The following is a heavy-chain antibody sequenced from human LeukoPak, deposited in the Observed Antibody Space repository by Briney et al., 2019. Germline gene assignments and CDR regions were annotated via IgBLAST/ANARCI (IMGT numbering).Heavy chain of an antibody. CDR2: INPNSGGT. Sequence: ASVNVSCKASGYTFTGYYMHWVRQAPGQGLEWMGWINPNSGGTNYAQKFQGRVTMTRDTSISTAYMELSRLRSDDTAVYYCATVFDSSGYYATYDAFDIWGQGTMVTVSS. CDR1: GYTFTGYY. V-gene: IGHV1-2*02. D-gene: IGHD3-22*01. CDR3: ATVFDSSGYYATYDAFDI. J-gene: IGHJ3*02.